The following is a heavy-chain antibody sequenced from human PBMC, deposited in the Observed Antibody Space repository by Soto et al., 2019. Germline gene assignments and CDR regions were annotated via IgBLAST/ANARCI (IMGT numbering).Heavy chain of an antibody. Sequence: SETLSLTCAVYGGCLSGYYWSWIRQPPGKGLEWIGEINHSGSTNYNPSLKSRVTISVDTSKNPFSLKLSSVTAADTAVYYCAGELITMIVVVILPDYYYGMDVWGQGTTVTVSS. J-gene: IGHJ6*02. V-gene: IGHV4-34*01. CDR3: AGELITMIVVVILPDYYYGMDV. D-gene: IGHD3-22*01. CDR2: INHSGST. CDR1: GGCLSGYY.